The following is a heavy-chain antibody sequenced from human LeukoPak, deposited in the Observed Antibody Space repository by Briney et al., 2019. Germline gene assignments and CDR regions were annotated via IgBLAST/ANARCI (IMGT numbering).Heavy chain of an antibody. CDR1: GFTFSNYE. CDR2: ISSRGSTI. Sequence: PGGSLRLSCAASGFTFSNYEMNWVRQAPGKGLEWVSYISSRGSTIYYADSVKGRFTISRDNAKNSLYLQMNSLRAEDTALYYCARGHHYYDSSGSIYFDYWGQGTLATVSS. D-gene: IGHD3-22*01. J-gene: IGHJ4*02. V-gene: IGHV3-48*03. CDR3: ARGHHYYDSSGSIYFDY.